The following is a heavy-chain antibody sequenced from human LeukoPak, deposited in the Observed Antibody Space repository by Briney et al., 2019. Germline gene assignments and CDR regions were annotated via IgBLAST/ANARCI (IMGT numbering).Heavy chain of an antibody. J-gene: IGHJ6*02. Sequence: PGGSLRLSCAASGFTFSTYTFNWVRQAPGKGLEWVAYISSGGSTIFYADSVKGRFTVSRDNAGKSFHLQMNSLRAEDTAVYYCVRDCGYYYGSGSNNCNNYYGMDVWGQGTTVTVSS. CDR1: GFTFSTYT. V-gene: IGHV3-48*01. D-gene: IGHD3-10*01. CDR3: VRDCGYYYGSGSNNCNNYYGMDV. CDR2: ISSGGSTI.